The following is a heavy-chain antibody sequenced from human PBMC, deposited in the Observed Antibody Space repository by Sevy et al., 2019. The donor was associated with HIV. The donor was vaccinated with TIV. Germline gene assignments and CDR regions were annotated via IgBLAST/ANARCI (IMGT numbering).Heavy chain of an antibody. CDR1: GGSFSGYY. Sequence: SETLSLTCAVYGGSFSGYYWSWIRQPQGKGLEWIGEIDHGGSTKYNPSLKSRVTISVDTSKNQFSLKLNSVTAADTAVYYCARIKLSGWRLDYWGQGTLVTVSS. CDR3: ARIKLSGWRLDY. CDR2: IDHGGST. J-gene: IGHJ4*02. D-gene: IGHD6-19*01. V-gene: IGHV4-34*01.